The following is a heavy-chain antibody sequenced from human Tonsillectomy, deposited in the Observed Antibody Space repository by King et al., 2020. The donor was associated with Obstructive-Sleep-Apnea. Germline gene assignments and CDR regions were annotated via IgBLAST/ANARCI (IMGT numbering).Heavy chain of an antibody. D-gene: IGHD7-27*01. CDR3: ASRLTGFDY. CDR2: IYYSGST. V-gene: IGHV4-39*07. Sequence: QLQESGPGLVKPSETLSLTCTVSGGSISSSSYYWVWIRQPPGNGREWIWGIYYSGSTDYNPSLKSRVTISVDTSKNQFSLKLSSVTAADTAVYYCASRLTGFDYWGQGTLVTVFS. CDR1: GGSISSSSYY. J-gene: IGHJ4*02.